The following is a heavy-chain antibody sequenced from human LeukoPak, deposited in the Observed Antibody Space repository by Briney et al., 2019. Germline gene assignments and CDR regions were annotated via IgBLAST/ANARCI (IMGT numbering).Heavy chain of an antibody. CDR2: ISYDGSNK. CDR3: ARGLQDDILTGVSWFDP. J-gene: IGHJ5*02. Sequence: GRSLRLSCAASGFTLSSYTMHWVRQAPGKGLEWVAVISYDGSNKYYADSVKGRFTISRDNSKNTLYLQMNSLRAEDTAVYYCARGLQDDILTGVSWFDPWGQGTLVTVSS. D-gene: IGHD3-9*01. V-gene: IGHV3-30*04. CDR1: GFTLSSYT.